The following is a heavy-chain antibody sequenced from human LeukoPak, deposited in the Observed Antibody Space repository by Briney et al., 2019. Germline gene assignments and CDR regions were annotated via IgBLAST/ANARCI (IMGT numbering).Heavy chain of an antibody. Sequence: GESLKISCRGSGDSFTSYWIGWVGQLPGKGLVWMGIIYPGDSDNRYSPSFQGQVTISADKPISTAYPQWSSLKASDTVMNYCARRGGYDYVWGSYRYQERYYFDYWGQGTLVTVSS. V-gene: IGHV5-51*01. CDR2: IYPGDSDN. CDR1: GDSFTSYW. CDR3: ARRGGYDYVWGSYRYQERYYFDY. J-gene: IGHJ4*02. D-gene: IGHD3-16*02.